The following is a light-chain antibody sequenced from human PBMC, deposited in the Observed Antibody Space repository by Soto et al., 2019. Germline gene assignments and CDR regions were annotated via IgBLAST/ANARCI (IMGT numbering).Light chain of an antibody. J-gene: IGKJ1*01. CDR1: RRLVSSDGNTY. V-gene: IGKV2-30*01. Sequence: DVVMTQCPLSVPVTLGQAASVAFISTRRLVSSDGNTYLTWLQQRPGQSPRRLIYRVSGRESGVPDRFSGGGSGTDFTLKISSVEAEDVGVYYCMQGSHWPGTFGQGTKVDIK. CDR3: MQGSHWPGT. CDR2: RVS.